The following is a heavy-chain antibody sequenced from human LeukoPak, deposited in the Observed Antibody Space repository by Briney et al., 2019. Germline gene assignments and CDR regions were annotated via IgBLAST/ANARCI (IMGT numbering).Heavy chain of an antibody. Sequence: PGRSLRLPCSVSGFTFSSHAMHWVRQAPGKGLEWVAVIWYDGSNKYYADSVKGRFTISRDNSKNTLYLQMNSLRAEDTAVYYCAREAIFGVVDLAFDYWGQGTLVTVSS. CDR1: GFTFSSHA. J-gene: IGHJ4*02. CDR3: AREAIFGVVDLAFDY. D-gene: IGHD3-3*01. V-gene: IGHV3-33*08. CDR2: IWYDGSNK.